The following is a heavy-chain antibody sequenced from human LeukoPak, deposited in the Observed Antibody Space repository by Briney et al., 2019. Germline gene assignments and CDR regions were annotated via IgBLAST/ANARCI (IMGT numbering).Heavy chain of an antibody. V-gene: IGHV1-8*01. D-gene: IGHD2-15*01. Sequence: ASVKVSCKASGYTFTSYDINWVRQATGQGLEWMGWMNLNSGNTGYAQKFQGRVTMTRNTSISTAYMELSSLRSEDTAVYYCARSGYCSGGSCYGWFDPWGQGTLVTVSS. CDR2: MNLNSGNT. CDR3: ARSGYCSGGSCYGWFDP. J-gene: IGHJ5*02. CDR1: GYTFTSYD.